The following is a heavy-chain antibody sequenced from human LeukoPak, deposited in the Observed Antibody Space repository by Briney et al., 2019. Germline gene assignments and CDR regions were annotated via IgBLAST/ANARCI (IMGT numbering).Heavy chain of an antibody. CDR3: AKSCGWYYYYMDV. J-gene: IGHJ6*03. CDR1: GGSISSYY. Sequence: SETLSLTCTVSGGSISSYYWSWIRQPPGKGLEWIGYIYYSGSTNYNPSLKSRVTISVDTSKNQFSLKLSSVTAADTAVYYCAKSCGWYYYYMDVWGKGTTVTVSS. CDR2: IYYSGST. V-gene: IGHV4-59*01. D-gene: IGHD6-19*01.